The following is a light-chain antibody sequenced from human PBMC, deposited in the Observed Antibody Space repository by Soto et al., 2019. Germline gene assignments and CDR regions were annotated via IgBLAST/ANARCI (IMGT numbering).Light chain of an antibody. CDR3: TQFNSYPIT. J-gene: IGKJ5*01. Sequence: EIQMTQPPSTLSGSVGDRVTITCRASQTISSWLAWYQQKPGKAPKLLIYEASSLESGVPSRFSGSGSGTEFTLTIGGLQPDDFAPYCCTQFNSYPITFGQGTLLEIK. CDR1: QTISSW. CDR2: EAS. V-gene: IGKV1-5*01.